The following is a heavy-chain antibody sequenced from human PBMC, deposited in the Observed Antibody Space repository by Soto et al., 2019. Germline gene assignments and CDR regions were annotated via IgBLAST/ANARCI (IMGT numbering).Heavy chain of an antibody. CDR1: GGAFSNFA. V-gene: IGHV1-69*01. J-gene: IGHJ4*02. CDR3: VRGDSESRCDY. CDR2: ITPILGTP. Sequence: QVQLVQSGAEMKKPGSSVKVSCKTSGGAFSNFAVSWVRQAPGQGREWVGGITPILGTPSYAQKFQGRVTITAVVSTTSAYIEITSLTAEDTALYYCVRGDSESRCDYWGQGTPVTV. D-gene: IGHD3-10*01.